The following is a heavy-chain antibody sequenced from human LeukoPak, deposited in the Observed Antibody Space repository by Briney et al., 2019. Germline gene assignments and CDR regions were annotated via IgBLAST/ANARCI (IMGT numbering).Heavy chain of an antibody. J-gene: IGHJ5*02. Sequence: PSETLSLTCTVSGGSTSSYYWSWIRQPPGKGLEWIGYIYYSGSTNYNPSLQSRVTISVDTSKNQFSLKLSSVTAADTAVYYCARVGGYSNWFDPWGQGTLVTVSS. D-gene: IGHD5-12*01. CDR3: ARVGGYSNWFDP. V-gene: IGHV4-59*01. CDR1: GGSTSSYY. CDR2: IYYSGST.